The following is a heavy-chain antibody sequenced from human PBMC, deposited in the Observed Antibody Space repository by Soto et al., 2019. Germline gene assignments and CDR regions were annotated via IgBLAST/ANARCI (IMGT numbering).Heavy chain of an antibody. CDR1: GFNFSNHG. V-gene: IGHV3-21*01. J-gene: IGHJ5*02. CDR2: ISSSRSYI. D-gene: IGHD2-2*01. Sequence: AGGALRLSCAGSGFNFSNHGMYWGRHAPGKGLEWVSSISSSRSYISYADSVKGRFTISRDNAKNSVYLQMNSLRAEDTAVYYCARSDCTSTSCYVVWFDPWGQGTLVTVSS. CDR3: ARSDCTSTSCYVVWFDP.